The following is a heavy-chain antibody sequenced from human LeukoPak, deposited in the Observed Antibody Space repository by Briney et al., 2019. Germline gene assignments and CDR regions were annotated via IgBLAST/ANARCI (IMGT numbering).Heavy chain of an antibody. CDR1: GFIFSSYA. J-gene: IGHJ6*02. CDR2: ISYDGNYK. CDR3: ARGEYDLLTGVYDTYGIDV. Sequence: GRSLTLSCVASGFIFSSYALHWVRQAPGKGLEWVAVISYDGNYKYYADSVKGRFTISRDNSKNTLFLQMNSLRPEDTAVYYCARGEYDLLTGVYDTYGIDVWGQGTTVTVSS. V-gene: IGHV3-30-3*01. D-gene: IGHD3-9*01.